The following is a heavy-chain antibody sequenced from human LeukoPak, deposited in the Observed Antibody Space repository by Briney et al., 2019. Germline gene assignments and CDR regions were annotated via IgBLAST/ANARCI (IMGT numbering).Heavy chain of an antibody. D-gene: IGHD6-13*01. CDR3: ARDLPYSSS. J-gene: IGHJ4*02. Sequence: GGSLRLSCAASGFXFTTYAMSWVRQAPGKGPEWVSGMGGSGSSTYYADSVKGRFTISRDNSKNTLYLQMNSLRAEDTAIYYCARDLPYSSSWGQGTLVTVSS. CDR1: GFXFTTYA. V-gene: IGHV3-23*01. CDR2: MGGSGSST.